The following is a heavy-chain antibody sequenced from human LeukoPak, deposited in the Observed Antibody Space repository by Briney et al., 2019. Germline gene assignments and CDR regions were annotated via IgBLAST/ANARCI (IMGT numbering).Heavy chain of an antibody. CDR2: ISGGGGER. D-gene: IGHD1-26*01. V-gene: IGHV3-23*01. J-gene: IGHJ4*02. CDR3: AKGRTLVGGSTRSYDY. CDR1: GFTFSTYS. Sequence: PGGSLRVSCAASGFTFSTYSMSWVRQAPGKGLEWVSVISGGGGERFYADSVKGRFTISRDNSKNALYLQMNSLRVEDTAVYYCAKGRTLVGGSTRSYDYWGQGTLVTVSS.